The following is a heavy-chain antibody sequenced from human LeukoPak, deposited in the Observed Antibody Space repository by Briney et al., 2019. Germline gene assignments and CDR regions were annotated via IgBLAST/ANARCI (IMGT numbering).Heavy chain of an antibody. CDR3: ARDYYGMDV. CDR2: INWNGGST. J-gene: IGHJ6*02. CDR1: GFTFYDYG. Sequence: GGSLRLSCAASGFTFYDYGMSWVRHAPGKGLEWVSGINWNGGSTGYPDSVKGRFPISRDNAKKYLYLQMNSLRAEDTALYHCARDYYGMDVWGQGTTVTVS. V-gene: IGHV3-20*01.